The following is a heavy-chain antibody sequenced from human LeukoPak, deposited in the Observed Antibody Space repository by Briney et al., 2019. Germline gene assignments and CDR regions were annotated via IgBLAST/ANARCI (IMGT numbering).Heavy chain of an antibody. V-gene: IGHV3-48*03. CDR2: ISSSGSTI. D-gene: IGHD3-22*01. Sequence: GGSLRLSCAASGFTFSSYEMNWVRQAPGKGLEWVSCISSSGSTIYYADSVKGRFTISRDNAKNSLYLQMNSLRAEDTAVYYCARDQRVFPYYYDSSGYPYWGQGTLVTVSS. CDR1: GFTFSSYE. J-gene: IGHJ4*02. CDR3: ARDQRVFPYYYDSSGYPY.